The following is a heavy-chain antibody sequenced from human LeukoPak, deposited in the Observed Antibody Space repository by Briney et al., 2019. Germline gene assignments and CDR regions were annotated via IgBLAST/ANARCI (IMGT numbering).Heavy chain of an antibody. J-gene: IGHJ6*03. CDR2: IYYSGST. Sequence: PSETLSLTCTVSGGSISSHYWGWIRQPPGKGLEWIGYIYYSGSTNYNPSLKSRVTISVDTSKNQFSLKLSSVTAADTAVYYCARVKYGSGSYWYYYYYMDVWAKGPRSPSP. CDR1: GGSISSHY. V-gene: IGHV4-59*11. D-gene: IGHD3-10*01. CDR3: ARVKYGSGSYWYYYYYMDV.